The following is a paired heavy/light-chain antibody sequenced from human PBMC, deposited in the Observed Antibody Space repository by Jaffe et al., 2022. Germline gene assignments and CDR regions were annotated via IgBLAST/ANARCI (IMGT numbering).Light chain of an antibody. CDR2: KAS. J-gene: IGKJ3*01. V-gene: IGKV1-5*03. CDR1: QSISSW. Sequence: DIQMTQSPSTLSASVGDRVTITCRASQSISSWLAWYQQKPGKAPKLLIYKASSLESGVPSRFSGSGSGTEFTLTISSLQPDDFATYYCQQYNSYSPLFTFGPGTKVDIK. CDR3: QQYNSYSPLFT.
Heavy chain of an antibody. CDR1: GGSISSGSYY. CDR2: IYTSGST. Sequence: QVQLQESGPGLVKPSQTLSLTCTVSGGSISSGSYYWSWIRQPAGKGLEWIGRIYTSGSTNYNPSLKSRVTISVDTSKNQFSLKLSSVTAADTAVYYCARDHKPMRGYSYVPLGAFDIWGQGTMVTVSS. J-gene: IGHJ3*02. CDR3: ARDHKPMRGYSYVPLGAFDI. V-gene: IGHV4-61*02. D-gene: IGHD5-18*01.